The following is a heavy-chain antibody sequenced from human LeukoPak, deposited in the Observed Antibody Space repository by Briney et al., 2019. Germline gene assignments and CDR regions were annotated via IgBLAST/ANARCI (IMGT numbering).Heavy chain of an antibody. V-gene: IGHV3-33*01. J-gene: IGHJ4*02. D-gene: IGHD6-19*01. CDR1: GFTFSSYG. Sequence: GGSLRLSCAASGFTFSSYGMHWVRQAPGKGLEWVAVIWYDGSHKYYADSVKGRYTISRDNFKNTLYLQMNSLRAEDTAVYYCARGLYKNGWYYFDYWGQGTLVTVSS. CDR2: IWYDGSHK. CDR3: ARGLYKNGWYYFDY.